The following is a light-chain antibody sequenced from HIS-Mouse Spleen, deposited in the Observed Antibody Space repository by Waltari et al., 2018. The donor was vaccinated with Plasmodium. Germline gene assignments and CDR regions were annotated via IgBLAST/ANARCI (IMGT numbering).Light chain of an antibody. Sequence: SYELTQPPSVSVSPGQTARITCSGDALPKQYAYWYQQKPGQAPVLGIDKDSGRPSGIPGRFSGSSSGKTVTLTISGVQAEDEADYYCQSADSSGTPNWVFGGGTKLTVL. CDR2: KDS. CDR1: ALPKQY. J-gene: IGLJ3*02. V-gene: IGLV3-25*03. CDR3: QSADSSGTPNWV.